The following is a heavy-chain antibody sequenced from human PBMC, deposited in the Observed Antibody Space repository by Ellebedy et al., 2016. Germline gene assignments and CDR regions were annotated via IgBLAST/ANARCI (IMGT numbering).Heavy chain of an antibody. Sequence: GGSLRLSCAASGLTLRNFWVSWVRQAPGKGLEWVANIKEDGTEKSYVESLKGRFSVSRDNAENSVYLQLNSLRGEDTAIYYCTAVSRLSFDFWGQGTLVTVTS. CDR1: GLTLRNFW. J-gene: IGHJ4*02. V-gene: IGHV3-7*03. CDR3: TAVSRLSFDF. CDR2: IKEDGTEK. D-gene: IGHD6-19*01.